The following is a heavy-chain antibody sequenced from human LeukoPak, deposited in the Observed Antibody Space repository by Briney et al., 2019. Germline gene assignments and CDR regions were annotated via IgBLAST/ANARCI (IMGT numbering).Heavy chain of an antibody. V-gene: IGHV4-30-2*02. CDR2: IYHSGST. D-gene: IGHD3-3*01. CDR3: AQVGDFWSGPPHYYMDV. Sequence: SETLSLTCAVSGGSISSGGYSWSWIRQPPGKGLEWIGYIYHSGSTYYNPSLKSRVTISVDRSKNQFSLRLTSVTAADTAVYYCAQVGDFWSGPPHYYMDVWGKGTTVTVPS. J-gene: IGHJ6*03. CDR1: GGSISSGGYS.